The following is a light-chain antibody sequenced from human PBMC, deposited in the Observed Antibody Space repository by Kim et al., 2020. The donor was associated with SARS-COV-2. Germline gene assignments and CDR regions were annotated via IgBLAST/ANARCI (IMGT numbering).Light chain of an antibody. CDR3: QQYYSYPFT. CDR1: QGISSY. J-gene: IGKJ3*01. CDR2: AAS. Sequence: SSTGDRVTITCRASQGISSYLAWYQQKPGKAPNLLIYAASTLQSGVPSRFSGSGSGTDFTLTIRYLQSEDFATYYCQQYYSYPFTFGPGTKVDIK. V-gene: IGKV1-8*01.